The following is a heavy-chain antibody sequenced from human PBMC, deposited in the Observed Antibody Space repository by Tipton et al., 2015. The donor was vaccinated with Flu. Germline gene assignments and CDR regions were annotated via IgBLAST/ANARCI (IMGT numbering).Heavy chain of an antibody. CDR2: VHNDARSQ. V-gene: IGHV3-30*02. CDR3: AKGEYSHGSGTFDI. J-gene: IGHJ3*02. D-gene: IGHD3-10*01. Sequence: QLVQSGGGVVQPGRSLRLSCAASGFSISAYAMHWVRQAPGKGLEWVAFVHNDARSQYYPDSVRGRFTISRDNSKDKVYLQVNGLRSEDTAIYYCAKGEYSHGSGTFDIWGQGTVVTVSS. CDR1: GFSISAYA.